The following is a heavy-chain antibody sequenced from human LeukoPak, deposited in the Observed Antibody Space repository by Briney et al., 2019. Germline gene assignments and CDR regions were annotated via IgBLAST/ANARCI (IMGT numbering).Heavy chain of an antibody. Sequence: GGSLRLSCAASGFTFSSYWMTWVRQAPGKGLEWVANIKQDGSEKYYVDSVKGRFTISRDNAKNSLYLQMNSLRAEDTAVYYCARLYCSGGSCYPGQFDYWGQGTLVTVSS. CDR1: GFTFSSYW. CDR3: ARLYCSGGSCYPGQFDY. V-gene: IGHV3-7*01. D-gene: IGHD2-15*01. CDR2: IKQDGSEK. J-gene: IGHJ4*02.